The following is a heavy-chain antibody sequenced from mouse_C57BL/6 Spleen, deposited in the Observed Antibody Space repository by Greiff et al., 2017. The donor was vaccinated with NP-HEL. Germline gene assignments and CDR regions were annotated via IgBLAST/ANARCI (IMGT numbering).Heavy chain of an antibody. CDR2: IYPGDGDT. CDR3: ARGSNWCFDV. CDR1: GYAFSSSW. J-gene: IGHJ1*03. V-gene: IGHV1-82*01. Sequence: VQLQQSGPELVKPGASVKISCKASGYAFSSSWMNWVKQRPGTGLEWIGRIYPGDGDTNYNGKFKGKATLTADKSSSTAYMQLSSLTSEDSAVYCCARGSNWCFDVWGTGTTVTVSS.